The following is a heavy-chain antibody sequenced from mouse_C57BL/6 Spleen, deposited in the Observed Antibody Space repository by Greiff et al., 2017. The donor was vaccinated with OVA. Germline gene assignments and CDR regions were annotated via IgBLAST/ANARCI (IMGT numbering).Heavy chain of an antibody. CDR1: GFTFSDYY. V-gene: IGHV5-12*01. J-gene: IGHJ4*01. CDR2: ISNGGGST. CDR3: ARRSSYNYAMDY. Sequence: EVMLVESGGGLVQPGGSLKLSCAASGFTFSDYYMYWVRQTPEKRLEWVAYISNGGGSTYYPDTVKGRFTISRDNAKNTLYLQMSRLKSEDTAMYYCARRSSYNYAMDYWGQGTSVTVSS. D-gene: IGHD1-1*01.